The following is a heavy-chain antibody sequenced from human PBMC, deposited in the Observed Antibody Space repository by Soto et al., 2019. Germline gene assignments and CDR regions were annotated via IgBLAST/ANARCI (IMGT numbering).Heavy chain of an antibody. CDR1: GFTFSSYA. CDR2: ISYDGSNK. J-gene: IGHJ4*02. CDR3: ARSGGSSGWYGIYYFDY. V-gene: IGHV3-30-3*01. Sequence: GGSLRFSCAASGFTFSSYAMHWVRQAPGKGLEWVAVISYDGSNKYYADSVKGRFTISRDNSKNTLYLQMNSLRAEDTAVYYCARSGGSSGWYGIYYFDYWGQGTLVTVSS. D-gene: IGHD6-19*01.